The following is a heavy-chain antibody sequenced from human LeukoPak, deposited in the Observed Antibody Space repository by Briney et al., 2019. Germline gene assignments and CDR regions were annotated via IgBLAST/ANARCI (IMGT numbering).Heavy chain of an antibody. CDR3: ARDFDYGDYIDF. D-gene: IGHD4/OR15-4a*01. CDR2: ISSGGLTI. CDR1: GFTFSTYT. V-gene: IGHV3-48*01. Sequence: GGSLRLSCVASGFTFSTYTFNWVRQAPGKGVEWLSYISSGGLTIFYADCVKGRFTISRDKTKNAIYLDMTNLRAEDTAVYYCARDFDYGDYIDFWGQGTLVAVSS. J-gene: IGHJ4*02.